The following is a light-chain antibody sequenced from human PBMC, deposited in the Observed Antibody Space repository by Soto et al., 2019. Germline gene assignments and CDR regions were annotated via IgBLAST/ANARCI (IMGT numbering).Light chain of an antibody. V-gene: IGKV3-20*01. CDR3: QQYGDSVFT. CDR2: GAS. J-gene: IGKJ3*01. CDR1: QSVSSSY. Sequence: ELVLTQSPGTLSLSPGERATLSCRASQSVSSSYLAWYQQKPGQAPRLLLYGASSRATGIPDRFSGSGSGTDFTLTISRLEPEDFAVYYCQQYGDSVFTFGPGTKVDIK.